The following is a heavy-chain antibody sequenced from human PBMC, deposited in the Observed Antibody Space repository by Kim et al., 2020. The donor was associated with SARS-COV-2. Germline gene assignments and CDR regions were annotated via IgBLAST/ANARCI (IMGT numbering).Heavy chain of an antibody. V-gene: IGHV1-69*13. D-gene: IGHD1-26*01. J-gene: IGHJ3*02. CDR1: GGTFSSYA. Sequence: SVKVSCKASGGTFSSYAISWVRQAPGQGLEWMGGIIPIFGTANYAQKFQGRVTITADESTSTAYMELSSLRSKDTAVYYCASRVGDRIVGTKGAAFDIWGQGTMVTVSS. CDR3: ASRVGDRIVGTKGAAFDI. CDR2: IIPIFGTA.